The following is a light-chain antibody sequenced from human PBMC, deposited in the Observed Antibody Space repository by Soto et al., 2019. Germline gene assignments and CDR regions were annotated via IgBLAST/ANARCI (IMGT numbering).Light chain of an antibody. CDR3: GTWDSSLSAYNYV. J-gene: IGLJ1*01. Sequence: QSVLPQPPSVSAAPGQKVTISCSGSDSNIGNNYVSWYQQLPRTAPKLLIYDNNKRPSGIPDRFSGSKSGTSATLGITGLQTGDEADYYCGTWDSSLSAYNYVFGTGTKVTVL. CDR1: DSNIGNNY. CDR2: DNN. V-gene: IGLV1-51*01.